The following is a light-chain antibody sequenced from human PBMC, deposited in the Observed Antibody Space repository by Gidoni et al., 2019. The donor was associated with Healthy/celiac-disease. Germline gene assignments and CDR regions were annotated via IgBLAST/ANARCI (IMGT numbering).Light chain of an antibody. J-gene: IGKJ1*01. Sequence: DIQMTQSPSTLSASVGDRVTITCRASQSISSWLAWYQQKQGKAPNLLIYRASSLESGVPSRFSGSGSGTEFTLTISSLQPDDFATYYCQQYNSYSRTFGQGTKVEIK. CDR3: QQYNSYSRT. V-gene: IGKV1-5*03. CDR1: QSISSW. CDR2: RAS.